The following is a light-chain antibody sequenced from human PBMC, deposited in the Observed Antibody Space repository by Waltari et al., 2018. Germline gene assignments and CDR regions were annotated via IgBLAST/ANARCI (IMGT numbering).Light chain of an antibody. Sequence: EIVFTQSPATLSLSPGERATLSCRASQSVSSYLALYQQKPCQAPRLLLYYASNRATCTAARFSGSGSGTDTPITISSLEPEDAADYYRQHSSEWPPIIFGGGTKVEIK. J-gene: IGKJ4*01. V-gene: IGKV3-11*01. CDR1: QSVSSY. CDR3: QHSSEWPPII. CDR2: YAS.